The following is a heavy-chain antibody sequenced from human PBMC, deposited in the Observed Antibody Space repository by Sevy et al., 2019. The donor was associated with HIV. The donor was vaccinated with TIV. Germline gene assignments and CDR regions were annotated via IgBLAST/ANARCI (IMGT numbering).Heavy chain of an antibody. CDR1: GFTFSKYP. D-gene: IGHD2-2*01. V-gene: IGHV3-21*01. CDR3: ARDGGCSSTACLLYFDY. Sequence: EGSLRLSCVVSGFTFSKYPMNWVRQAPGKELEWVSSISSRSNYIYYGDSVKGRFTISRDNAKNSLYLQMNSLRADDTAVYYCARDGGCSSTACLLYFDYWGQGTLVTVSS. CDR2: ISSRSNYI. J-gene: IGHJ4*02.